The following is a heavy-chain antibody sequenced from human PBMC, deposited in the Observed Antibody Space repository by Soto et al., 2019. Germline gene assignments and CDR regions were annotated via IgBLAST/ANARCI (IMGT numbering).Heavy chain of an antibody. J-gene: IGHJ4*02. CDR3: AREGSSGYYYAY. V-gene: IGHV1-69*13. CDR2: IIPIFGTA. D-gene: IGHD3-22*01. Sequence: SVKVSCKASGGTFSSYAISWVRQAPGQGLEWMGGIIPIFGTANYAQKFQGRVTITADESTSTAYMELSSLRSEDTAVYYCAREGSSGYYYAYWGQGTLVTVSS. CDR1: GGTFSSYA.